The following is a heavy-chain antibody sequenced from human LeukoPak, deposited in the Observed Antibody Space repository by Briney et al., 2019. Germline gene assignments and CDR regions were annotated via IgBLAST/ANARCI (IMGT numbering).Heavy chain of an antibody. V-gene: IGHV1-69*04. CDR1: GYTFTSYY. CDR2: IIPILGIA. D-gene: IGHD6-6*01. Sequence: GASVKVSCKASGYTFTSYYMHWVRQAPGQGLEWMGRIIPILGIANYAQKFQGRVTITADKSTSTAYMELSSLRSEDTAVYYCARGIAARPFDYWGQGTLVTVSS. CDR3: ARGIAARPFDY. J-gene: IGHJ4*02.